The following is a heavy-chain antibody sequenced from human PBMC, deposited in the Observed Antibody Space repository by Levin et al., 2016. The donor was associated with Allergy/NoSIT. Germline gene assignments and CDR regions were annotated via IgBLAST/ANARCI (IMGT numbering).Heavy chain of an antibody. CDR2: IWYDGSNQ. Sequence: WIRQPPGKGLEWVAVIWYDGSNQYYADSVKGRFTISRDNSKNTLFLQMNSLRVEDTAVYYCARDRSSIFGVVTPLYHYFYAMDVWGQGTTVTVSS. D-gene: IGHD3-3*01. CDR3: ARDRSSIFGVVTPLYHYFYAMDV. V-gene: IGHV3-33*01. J-gene: IGHJ6*02.